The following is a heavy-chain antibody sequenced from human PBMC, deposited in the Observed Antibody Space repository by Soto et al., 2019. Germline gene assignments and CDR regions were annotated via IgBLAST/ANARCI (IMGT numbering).Heavy chain of an antibody. CDR2: ISYDGTNK. CDR3: AILSSGTYHGAYFAS. V-gene: IGHV3-30*03. D-gene: IGHD1-26*01. J-gene: IGHJ4*02. Sequence: QVQLVESGGGVVQPGRSLRLSCAASGFTFSSYAMHWVRQAPGKGLEWVAIISYDGTNKYYADSVKGRFTISRDNSKNPLYLQMNSLRPEDTAMYYCAILSSGTYHGAYFASWGQGPLVTVSS. CDR1: GFTFSSYA.